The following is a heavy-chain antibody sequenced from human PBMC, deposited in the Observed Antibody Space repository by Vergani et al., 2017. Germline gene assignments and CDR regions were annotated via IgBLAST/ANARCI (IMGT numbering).Heavy chain of an antibody. Sequence: QVQLQESGPGLVKPSEPLSLTCTVSGGSISSYYWSWIRQPPGKGLEWIGYIYYSGSTNYNPSLKSRVTISVDTSKNQFSLKLSSVTAADTAVYYCARGPDTAMVTGFYYMDVWGKGTTVTVSS. J-gene: IGHJ6*03. CDR1: GGSISSYY. CDR3: ARGPDTAMVTGFYYMDV. V-gene: IGHV4-59*01. D-gene: IGHD5-18*01. CDR2: IYYSGST.